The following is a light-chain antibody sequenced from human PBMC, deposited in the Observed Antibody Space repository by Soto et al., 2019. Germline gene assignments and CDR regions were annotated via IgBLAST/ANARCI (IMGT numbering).Light chain of an antibody. CDR3: SSYTTRTTLYV. CDR2: EVS. J-gene: IGLJ1*01. CDR1: SSDVGSYNY. Sequence: ALTQPASVSGSPGQSITISCSGTSSDVGSYNYVSWYQLHPGKAPKLMIYEVSNRPSGVSNRFSGSKSGDTASLTISGLQAEDEADYYCSSYTTRTTLYVFGTGTKVTVL. V-gene: IGLV2-14*01.